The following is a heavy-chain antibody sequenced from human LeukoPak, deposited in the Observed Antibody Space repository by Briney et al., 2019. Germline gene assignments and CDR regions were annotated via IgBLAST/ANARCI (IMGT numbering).Heavy chain of an antibody. J-gene: IGHJ4*02. CDR1: GGSISSGGYY. CDR2: IYYSGST. CDR3: ARWVPCGDYGPSFDY. V-gene: IGHV4-31*03. D-gene: IGHD4-17*01. Sequence: SQTLSLTCTVSGGSISSGGYYWSWIRQHPGKGLEWIGYIYYSGSTDYNPSLKSRVTISVDTSKNQFSLKLSSVTAADTAVYYCARWVPCGDYGPSFDYWGQGTLVTVSS.